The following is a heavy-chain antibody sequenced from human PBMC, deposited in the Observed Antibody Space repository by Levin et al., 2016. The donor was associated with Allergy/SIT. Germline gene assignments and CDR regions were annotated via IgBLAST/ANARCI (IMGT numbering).Heavy chain of an antibody. Sequence: SVKVSCKASGGSFNSHTITWVRQAPGQGLEWMGRIIPMLSKAFYAQKFQGRVTITADRSTGTAYMELSRLTSEDTATYYCARDPPCSNGNCYPWGQGTLVTVSS. CDR1: GGSFNSHT. V-gene: IGHV1-69*08. J-gene: IGHJ5*02. D-gene: IGHD2-15*01. CDR3: ARDPPCSNGNCYP. CDR2: IIPMLSKA.